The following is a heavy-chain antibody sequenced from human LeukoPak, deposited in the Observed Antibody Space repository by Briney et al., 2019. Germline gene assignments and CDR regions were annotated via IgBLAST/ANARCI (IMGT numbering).Heavy chain of an antibody. D-gene: IGHD4-17*01. CDR3: ATEGGWQPTDYGDHVY. V-gene: IGHV1-18*01. J-gene: IGHJ4*02. CDR1: GYTFTNYG. Sequence: ASVKVSCKASGYTFTNYGITWVRQAPGQGLEWMGWISPYNGNTNYAQKFQGRVTMTTDTTTRTAYMELRNLRSDATALYYCATEGGWQPTDYGDHVYWGQGTLVTVSS. CDR2: ISPYNGNT.